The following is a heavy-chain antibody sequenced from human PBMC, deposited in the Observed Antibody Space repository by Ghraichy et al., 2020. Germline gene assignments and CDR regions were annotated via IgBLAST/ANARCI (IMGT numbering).Heavy chain of an antibody. CDR3: ARDGDGYAGFDY. J-gene: IGHJ4*02. CDR2: ISYDGSNK. V-gene: IGHV3-30*01. CDR1: GFTFSSYA. D-gene: IGHD5-24*01. Sequence: GGSLRLSCAASGFTFSSYAMHWVRQAPGKGLEWVAVISYDGSNKYYADSVKGRFTISRDNSKNTLYLQMNSLRAEDTAVYYCARDGDGYAGFDYWGQGTLVTVSS.